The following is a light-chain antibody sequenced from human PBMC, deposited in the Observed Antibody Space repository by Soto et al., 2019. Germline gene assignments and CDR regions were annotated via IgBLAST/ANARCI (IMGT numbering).Light chain of an antibody. V-gene: IGLV4-69*01. J-gene: IGLJ2*01. CDR3: QTWGSGYHVV. CDR1: SGDSSYA. CDR2: VDSDGSH. Sequence: QPVLTQSPSASASLGASVKLTCTLSSGDSSYAIAWHQQQPEKGPRYLMKVDSDGSHNKGDGISDRFSGSRSGTERYLTISSLQAEDEADYYCQTWGSGYHVVFGGGTKLTVL.